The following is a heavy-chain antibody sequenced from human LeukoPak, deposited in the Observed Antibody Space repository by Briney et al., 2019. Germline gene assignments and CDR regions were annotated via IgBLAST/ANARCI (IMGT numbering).Heavy chain of an antibody. CDR3: AKSGLRFGELPSLYFDY. D-gene: IGHD3-10*01. CDR1: GFTFDDYA. CDR2: ISWDGGST. J-gene: IGHJ4*02. V-gene: IGHV3-43D*03. Sequence: GGSLRLSCAASGFTFDDYAMHWVRQAPGKGLEWVSLISWDGGSTYYADSVKGRFTISRDNSKNSLYLQMNSLRAEDTALYYCAKSGLRFGELPSLYFDYWGQGTLVTVSS.